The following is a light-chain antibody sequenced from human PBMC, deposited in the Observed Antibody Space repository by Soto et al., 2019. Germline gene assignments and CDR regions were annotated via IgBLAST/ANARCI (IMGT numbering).Light chain of an antibody. CDR1: SSDVGGSNF. V-gene: IGLV2-14*03. CDR3: VSYTSSTTYV. CDR2: DVA. Sequence: QSVLTQPASVSDSPGQSITISCTGTSSDVGGSNFVSWYQQHPGKPPKLIIYDVANRPSGASNRFSGSKSGSTASLIISRLQTEDEADYYCVSYTSSTTYVFGTGTKGTVL. J-gene: IGLJ1*01.